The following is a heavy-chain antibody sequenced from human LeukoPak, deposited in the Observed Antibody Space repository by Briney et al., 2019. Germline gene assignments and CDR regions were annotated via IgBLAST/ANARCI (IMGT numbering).Heavy chain of an antibody. Sequence: SGTLSLTCAVYGGSFSDYYWTWVRQAPGKGLEWIGEINHSGRANYNPSLKSRVTISADTSRNQFSLKLSSVTAADTAVYYCARCGGYDYLDDYWGQGTLV. V-gene: IGHV4-34*01. CDR3: ARCGGYDYLDDY. J-gene: IGHJ4*02. CDR1: GGSFSDYY. D-gene: IGHD3-22*01. CDR2: INHSGRA.